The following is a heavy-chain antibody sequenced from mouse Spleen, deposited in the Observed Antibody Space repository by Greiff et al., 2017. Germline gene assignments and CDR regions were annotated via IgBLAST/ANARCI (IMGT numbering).Heavy chain of an antibody. CDR2: IWSDGST. CDR1: GFSLTSYG. V-gene: IGHV2-6-1*01. Sequence: VQLQQSGPGLVAPSQSLSITCTISGFSLTSYGVHWVRQPPGKGLEWLVVIWSDGSTTYNSALKSRLSISKDNSKSQVFLKMNSLQTDDTAMYYCARHGTTVVADAMDYWGQGTSVTVSS. J-gene: IGHJ4*01. CDR3: ARHGTTVVADAMDY. D-gene: IGHD1-1*01.